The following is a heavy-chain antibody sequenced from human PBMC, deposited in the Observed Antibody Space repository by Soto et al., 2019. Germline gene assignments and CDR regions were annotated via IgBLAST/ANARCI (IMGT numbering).Heavy chain of an antibody. CDR3: AREGVY. CDR1: GFTFSAHE. V-gene: IGHV3-48*03. D-gene: IGHD2-8*01. CDR2: ISGSGTAE. J-gene: IGHJ4*02. Sequence: GGSLRLSCVASGFTFSAHEMNWVRQAPGEGLEWISYISGSGTAEYYADSVKDRFSISRDNAQNTLYLQMNGLKVEDTGIYYCAREGVYWGQGTLVTVSS.